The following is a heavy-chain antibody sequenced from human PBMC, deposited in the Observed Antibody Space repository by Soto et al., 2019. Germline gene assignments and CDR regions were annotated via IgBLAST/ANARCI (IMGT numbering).Heavy chain of an antibody. J-gene: IGHJ4*02. CDR3: AKDHIVVVTAIGYFDY. CDR1: GCTFGDFY. V-gene: IGHV3-23*01. Sequence: AGGPLRLPWTASGCTFGDFYMNWIRQTPGKGLEWVSAITGSGGSTYYADSVKGRFTISRDNSKNTLYLQMNSLRAEDTAVYYCAKDHIVVVTAIGYFDYWGQGALVTVSS. D-gene: IGHD2-21*02. CDR2: ITGSGGST.